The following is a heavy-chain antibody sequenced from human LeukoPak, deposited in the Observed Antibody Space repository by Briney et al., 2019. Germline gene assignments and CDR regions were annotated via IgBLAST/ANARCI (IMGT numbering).Heavy chain of an antibody. Sequence: GVLRLSCAASGFTFSSYSMNWVRQAPGKGLEWVSSISSSSYIYYADSVKGRFTISRDNAKNSLYLQMNSLRAEDTAVYYCARDLVNLGWTPDGRYYYYYMDVWGKGTTVTVSS. CDR2: ISSSSYI. CDR3: ARDLVNLGWTPDGRYYYYYMDV. CDR1: GFTFSSYS. V-gene: IGHV3-21*01. J-gene: IGHJ6*03. D-gene: IGHD6-19*01.